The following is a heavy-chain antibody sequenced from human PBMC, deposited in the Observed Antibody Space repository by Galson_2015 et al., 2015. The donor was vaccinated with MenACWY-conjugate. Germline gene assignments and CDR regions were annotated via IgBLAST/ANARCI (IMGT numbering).Heavy chain of an antibody. J-gene: IGHJ3*01. D-gene: IGHD4-17*01. Sequence: SLRLSCAASGFPLSGYWMAWVRQAPGKGLEWVANIKQDGSEKYYVDSVKGRFTISRDNAKNSLYLEMNSLRAEDTAVYYCARDHPSTYGIAWDLFKLWGQGTMVTVSS. CDR3: ARDHPSTYGIAWDLFKL. CDR1: GFPLSGYW. V-gene: IGHV3-7*03. CDR2: IKQDGSEK.